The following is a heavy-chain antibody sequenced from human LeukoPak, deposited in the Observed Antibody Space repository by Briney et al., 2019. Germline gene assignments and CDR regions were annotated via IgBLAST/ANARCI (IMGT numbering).Heavy chain of an antibody. V-gene: IGHV3-72*01. J-gene: IGHJ4*02. CDR3: TTGPRGYSYGNGGYYFEY. CDR1: GFTFSDHY. D-gene: IGHD5-18*01. Sequence: PGGSLRLSCAASGFTFSDHYMDWVRQAPGKGLEWVGRTRNKANSYTTEYAASVKGRFTISRDDSKNSLCLRMNSLKTEDTAVYYCTTGPRGYSYGNGGYYFEYWGQGTLVTVSS. CDR2: TRNKANSYTT.